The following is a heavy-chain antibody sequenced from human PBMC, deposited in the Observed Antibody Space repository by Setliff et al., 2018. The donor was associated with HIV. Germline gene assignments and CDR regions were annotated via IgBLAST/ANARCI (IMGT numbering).Heavy chain of an antibody. J-gene: IGHJ4*02. CDR2: MYYTGST. Sequence: SETLSLTCTVSGGSTDSGSYYWAWIRQPPGKGLEWIGSMYYTGSTYYNPSLKSGVTISIDTSKNQFSLKLNSVTAADTAMYYCARDGGSSGWYFVLGYSDYWGPGTLVTVSS. V-gene: IGHV4-39*02. CDR3: ARDGGSSGWYFVLGYSDY. D-gene: IGHD6-19*01. CDR1: GGSTDSGSYY.